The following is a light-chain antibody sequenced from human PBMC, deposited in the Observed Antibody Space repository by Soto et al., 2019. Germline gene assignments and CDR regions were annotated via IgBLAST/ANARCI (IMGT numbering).Light chain of an antibody. Sequence: DIQMTQSPSTLSASIGDRVTITCRASQSISSWLAWYQQKPGKAPKLLLYMASNLQSGVPSRFSGSGSGTEFTPTISSLQPDDFATYYCQHYIDYSRIFGQGTKVEIK. V-gene: IGKV1-5*03. CDR1: QSISSW. J-gene: IGKJ1*01. CDR3: QHYIDYSRI. CDR2: MAS.